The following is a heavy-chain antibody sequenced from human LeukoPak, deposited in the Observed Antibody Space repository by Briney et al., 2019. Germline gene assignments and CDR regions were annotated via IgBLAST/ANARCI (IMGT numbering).Heavy chain of an antibody. CDR2: IRYDGSNK. Sequence: GGSLRLSCAASGFTFSSYGMHWVRQAPGKGLEWVAFIRYDGSNKYYADSVKGRFTISRDNSKNTLYLQMNSLRAEDTAVYYCAKDPSMVRGVGAFDIWGQGTMVTVSS. V-gene: IGHV3-30*02. J-gene: IGHJ3*02. CDR1: GFTFSSYG. D-gene: IGHD3-10*01. CDR3: AKDPSMVRGVGAFDI.